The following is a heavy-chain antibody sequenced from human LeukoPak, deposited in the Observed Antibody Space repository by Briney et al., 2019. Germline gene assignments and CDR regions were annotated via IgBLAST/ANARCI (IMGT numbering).Heavy chain of an antibody. CDR1: TYSFSDYC. Sequence: GESLKISCKGSTYSFSDYCSGRLSQMPARGLVWVAIIYPDDSDTRYSPSFQGQVTISAEKSISTVYLQWSSLQASDTGMYYCTRLLGSGWYFDYWGQGTLVTV. V-gene: IGHV5-51*01. J-gene: IGHJ4*02. D-gene: IGHD3-10*01. CDR2: IYPDDSDT. CDR3: TRLLGSGWYFDY.